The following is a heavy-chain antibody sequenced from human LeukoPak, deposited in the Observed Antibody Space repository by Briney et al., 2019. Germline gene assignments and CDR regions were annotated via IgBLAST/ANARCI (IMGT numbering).Heavy chain of an antibody. CDR1: GFTFSSYW. V-gene: IGHV3-7*01. CDR2: IKQDGSEK. Sequence: TGGSLRLSCAASGFTFSSYWMSWVRQAPGKGLEWVANIKQDGSEKYYVDSVKGRFTISRDNAKNSLYLQMNSLRAEDTAVYYCARANLDFDQIGAGIFPAYWGQGTLVTVSS. D-gene: IGHD3-9*01. CDR3: ARANLDFDQIGAGIFPAY. J-gene: IGHJ4*02.